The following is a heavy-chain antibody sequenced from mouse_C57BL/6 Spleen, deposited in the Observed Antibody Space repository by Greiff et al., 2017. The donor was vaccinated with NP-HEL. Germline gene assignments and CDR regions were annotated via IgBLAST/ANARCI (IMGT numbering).Heavy chain of an antibody. V-gene: IGHV1-19*01. CDR2: INPYNGGT. J-gene: IGHJ2*01. Sequence: VQLQQSGPVLVKPGASVKMSCKASGHTFTDYYMNWVKQSHGKSLEWIGVINPYNGGTSYNQKFKGKATLTVDKSSSTAYMELNSLTSEDSAVYYCARDTTVVASFDYWGQGTTLTVSS. D-gene: IGHD1-1*01. CDR3: ARDTTVVASFDY. CDR1: GHTFTDYY.